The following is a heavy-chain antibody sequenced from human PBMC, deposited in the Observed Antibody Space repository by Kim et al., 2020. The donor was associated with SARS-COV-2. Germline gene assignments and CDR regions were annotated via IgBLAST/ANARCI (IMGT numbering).Heavy chain of an antibody. D-gene: IGHD5-12*01. CDR3: ARDENVATMNFDY. V-gene: IGHV1-69*04. CDR1: GGTFSSYA. J-gene: IGHJ4*02. CDR2: IIPILGIA. Sequence: SVKVSCKASGGTFSSYAISWVRQAPGQGLEWMGRIIPILGIANYAQKFQGRVTITADKSTSTAYMELSSLRSEDTAVYYCARDENVATMNFDYWGQGTLVTVSS.